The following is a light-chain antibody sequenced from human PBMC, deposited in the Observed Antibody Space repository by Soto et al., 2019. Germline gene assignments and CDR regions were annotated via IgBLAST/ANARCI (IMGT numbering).Light chain of an antibody. CDR2: AAS. J-gene: IGKJ1*01. Sequence: DIQMTQSPSALSASIGDRVTITCRASQSISIWLAWYQQKPGKAPKLLIYAASSLESGVPARSSGSGSGTEFTLTISSLQPDDFATYYCHHYNTYSSFGQGTRVDVK. V-gene: IGKV1-5*03. CDR1: QSISIW. CDR3: HHYNTYSS.